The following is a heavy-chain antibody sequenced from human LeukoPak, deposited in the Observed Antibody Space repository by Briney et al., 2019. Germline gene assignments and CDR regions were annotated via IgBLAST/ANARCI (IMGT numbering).Heavy chain of an antibody. Sequence: GGSLRLSCAASGFTFSSYAMHWVRQAPGKGLEWVAVISYDGSNNYYADSVKGRFTISRDNSKNTLYLQMNSLRAEDTAVYYCARRSTYYDFWSGYPNGRGGESFDYWGQGTLVTVSS. J-gene: IGHJ4*02. V-gene: IGHV3-30-3*01. D-gene: IGHD3-3*01. CDR3: ARRSTYYDFWSGYPNGRGGESFDY. CDR2: ISYDGSNN. CDR1: GFTFSSYA.